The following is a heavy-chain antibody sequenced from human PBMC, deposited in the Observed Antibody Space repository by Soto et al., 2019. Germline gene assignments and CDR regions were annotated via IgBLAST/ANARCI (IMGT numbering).Heavy chain of an antibody. V-gene: IGHV1-69*01. D-gene: IGHD6-13*01. J-gene: IGHJ6*02. CDR2: IIPIFGTA. CDR3: ARGSAAGNYYYYYGMDV. Sequence: QVQLVQSGAEVKKPGSSVKVSCKASGGTFSSYAISWVRQAPGQGLEWMGGIIPIFGTANYAQKFQGRVTITADESTSTAYMELRSLRSEDTAVYYCARGSAAGNYYYYYGMDVWGQGTTVTVSS. CDR1: GGTFSSYA.